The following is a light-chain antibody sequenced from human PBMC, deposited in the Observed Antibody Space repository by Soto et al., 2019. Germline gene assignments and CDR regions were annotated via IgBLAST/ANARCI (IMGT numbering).Light chain of an antibody. CDR2: DVS. J-gene: IGLJ3*02. V-gene: IGLV2-18*01. Sequence: QSVLTQPPSVSGSPGQSVTISYTGSSGDFGDHQLVSWYQQPPGTAPKLLISDVSNRPSGVPDRFSGSKSGNTASLTIFGLQAEDDAYYYCSLFTTSGTWVFGGGTKLTVL. CDR1: SGDFGDHQL. CDR3: SLFTTSGTWV.